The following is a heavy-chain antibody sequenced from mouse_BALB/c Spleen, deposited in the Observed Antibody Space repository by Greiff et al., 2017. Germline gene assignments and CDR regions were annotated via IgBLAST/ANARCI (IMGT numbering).Heavy chain of an antibody. CDR2: ISNGGGST. CDR1: GFTFSSYT. D-gene: IGHD1-2*01. V-gene: IGHV5-12-2*01. J-gene: IGHJ3*01. Sequence: EVKLMESGGGLVQPGGSLKLSCAASGFTFSSYTMSWVRQTPEKRLEWVAYISNGGGSTYYPDTVKGRFTISRDNAKNTLYLQMSSLKSEDTAMYYCARDGYLFAYWGQGTLVTVSA. CDR3: ARDGYLFAY.